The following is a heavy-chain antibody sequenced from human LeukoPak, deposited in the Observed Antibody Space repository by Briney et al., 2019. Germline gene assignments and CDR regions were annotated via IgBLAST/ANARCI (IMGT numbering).Heavy chain of an antibody. CDR1: GYTFTSYG. J-gene: IGHJ4*02. CDR2: ISAYNGNT. D-gene: IGHD2-15*01. CDR3: ARAPVDLDIVVVVAATPPHDY. V-gene: IGHV1-18*01. Sequence: ASVKVSCKASGYTFTSYGISWVRQAPGQGLEWMGWISAYNGNTNYAQKLQGRVTMTTDTSRSTAYMELRSLRSDDTAVYYCARAPVDLDIVVVVAATPPHDYWGQGTLVTVSS.